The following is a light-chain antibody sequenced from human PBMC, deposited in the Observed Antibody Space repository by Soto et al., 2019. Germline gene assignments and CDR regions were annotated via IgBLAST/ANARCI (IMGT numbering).Light chain of an antibody. CDR2: GNS. V-gene: IGLV1-40*01. CDR3: QSYDSSLSGSV. Sequence: QLVLTQPPSVSGAPGQRATISCTGSSSNIGAGYDVHWYQQLPGTAPKLLIYGNSNRPSGVPDRFSGSKSGTSASLAITGLQAEDEADYYCQSYDSSLSGSVFGGGTKLTVL. CDR1: SSNIGAGYD. J-gene: IGLJ2*01.